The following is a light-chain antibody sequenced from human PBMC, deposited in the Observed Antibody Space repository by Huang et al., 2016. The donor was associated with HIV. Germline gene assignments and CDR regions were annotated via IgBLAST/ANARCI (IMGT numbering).Light chain of an antibody. Sequence: AIQMTQSPASLSASVGDRVTITCRASQDIGNDLGWYQQRLGKAPKLLVSTASHLQSGVPSIFTGSGSVTHFTLTISGLQPEDFATYYCLQDYTYPWTFGQGTKVEI. J-gene: IGKJ1*01. CDR1: QDIGND. CDR2: TAS. CDR3: LQDYTYPWT. V-gene: IGKV1-6*01.